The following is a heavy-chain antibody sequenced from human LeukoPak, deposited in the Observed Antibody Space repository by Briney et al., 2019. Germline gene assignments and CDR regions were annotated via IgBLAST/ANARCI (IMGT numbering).Heavy chain of an antibody. CDR2: IYYSGST. D-gene: IGHD3-16*01. Sequence: SETLSLTCTVSGGSISCSSYYWGWIRQPPGKGLEWIGSIYYSGSTYYNPSLKSRVTISVDTSKNQFSLKLSSVTAADTAVYFCARGGTLRTFDYWGQGTLVTVSS. CDR1: GGSISCSSYY. J-gene: IGHJ4*02. V-gene: IGHV4-39*01. CDR3: ARGGTLRTFDY.